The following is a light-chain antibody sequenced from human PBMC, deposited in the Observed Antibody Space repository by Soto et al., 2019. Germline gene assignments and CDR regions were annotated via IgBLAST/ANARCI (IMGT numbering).Light chain of an antibody. J-gene: IGKJ1*01. CDR3: QQYETSPRA. Sequence: EIVVTQSPGTLSLSPGERATLSCRASQTVTSNYLAWYQQRPGQAPRLLIYGASSRATGIPDRFSGSGSGTDFSLTISRLEPEDSAVYYCQQYETSPRAFGQGTKVDI. CDR1: QTVTSNY. V-gene: IGKV3-20*01. CDR2: GAS.